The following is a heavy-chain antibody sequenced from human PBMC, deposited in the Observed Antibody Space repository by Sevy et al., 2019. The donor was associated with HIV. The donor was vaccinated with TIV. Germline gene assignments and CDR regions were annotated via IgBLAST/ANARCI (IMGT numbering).Heavy chain of an antibody. CDR2: IIPIFGTA. J-gene: IGHJ6*02. Sequence: ASVKVSCKASGGTFSSYAINWVRQAPGQGLEWMGGIIPIFGTANYAQKFQGRVTITADESTSTAYMKLSSLRSEDTAGYDGARVGGDYDGSESDVWGQGTTVTVSS. V-gene: IGHV1-69*13. CDR1: GGTFSSYA. CDR3: ARVGGDYDGSESDV. D-gene: IGHD3-10*01.